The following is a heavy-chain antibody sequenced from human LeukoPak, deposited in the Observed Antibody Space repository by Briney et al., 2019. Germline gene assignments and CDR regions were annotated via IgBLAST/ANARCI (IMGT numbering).Heavy chain of an antibody. J-gene: IGHJ6*02. D-gene: IGHD2-2*01. CDR1: GGTFSSYA. CDR2: IIPIFGTA. V-gene: IGHV1-69*13. Sequence: GASVKVSCKASGGTFSSYAISWVRPAPGQGLEWMGGIIPIFGTANYAQKFQGRVTITADESTSTAYMELSSLRSEDTAVYYCARDYPVVPAAYYYYYGMDVWGQGTTVTVSS. CDR3: ARDYPVVPAAYYYYYGMDV.